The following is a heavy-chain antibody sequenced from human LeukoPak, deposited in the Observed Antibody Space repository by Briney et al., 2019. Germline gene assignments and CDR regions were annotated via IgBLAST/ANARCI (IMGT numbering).Heavy chain of an antibody. V-gene: IGHV1-69*01. CDR2: IIPIFGTA. CDR3: ARDRTVVTPDDAFDI. J-gene: IGHJ3*02. CDR1: GGTFISYA. D-gene: IGHD4-23*01. Sequence: SVKVSCKASGGTFISYAISWVRQAPGQGLEWMGGIIPIFGTANYAQKFQGRVTITADESTNTAYMELSSLRSEDTAVYYCARDRTVVTPDDAFDIWGQGTMVTVSS.